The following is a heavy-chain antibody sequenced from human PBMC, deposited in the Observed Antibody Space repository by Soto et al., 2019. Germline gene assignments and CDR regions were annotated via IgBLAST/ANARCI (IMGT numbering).Heavy chain of an antibody. V-gene: IGHV3-23*01. CDR3: AKGSQYDILTAHDAFES. J-gene: IGHJ4*02. D-gene: IGHD3-9*01. CDR1: GFSFSNYA. CDR2: ISGGGGGT. Sequence: GGSLRLSCSVSGFSFSNYAMTWVRQAPGKGLEWVSSISGGGGGTHYADSMKGRVTISRDNSKNTLHLEMKRLRADDTAVYYCAKGSQYDILTAHDAFESWGQGTLVTVSS.